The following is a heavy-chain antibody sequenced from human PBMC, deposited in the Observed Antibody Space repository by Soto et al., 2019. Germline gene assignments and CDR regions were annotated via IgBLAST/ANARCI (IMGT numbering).Heavy chain of an antibody. J-gene: IGHJ4*02. V-gene: IGHV3-33*08. CDR2: FWYDASDK. CDR1: AFTLTSYS. Sequence: GGSLRLSCKTPAFTLTSYSMQWVRQAPGKGLEWVATFWYDASDKRYGDSVEGRFTIPRGPSRGTVYLFMDSLRTEDTAVHYCVLGSWNQYFFHHWGQATLVTVSS. CDR3: VLGSWNQYFFHH. D-gene: IGHD6-13*01.